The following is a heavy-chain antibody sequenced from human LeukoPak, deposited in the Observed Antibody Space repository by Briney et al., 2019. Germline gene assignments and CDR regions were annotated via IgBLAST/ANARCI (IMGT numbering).Heavy chain of an antibody. Sequence: KSSETLSLTCTVSGGSISSYYWSWIRQPPGKGLEWIGYIYYIVSTNYNPSLNSRVTISVDTSKNQFSLKLSSVTAADTAVYYCARRRLYGDYYYFDYWGQGTLVTVSS. CDR3: ARRRLYGDYYYFDY. CDR1: GGSISSYY. V-gene: IGHV4-59*01. D-gene: IGHD4-17*01. CDR2: IYYIVST. J-gene: IGHJ4*02.